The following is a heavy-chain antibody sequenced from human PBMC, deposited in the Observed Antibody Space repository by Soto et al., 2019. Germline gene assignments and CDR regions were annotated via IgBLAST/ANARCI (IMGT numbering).Heavy chain of an antibody. V-gene: IGHV3-23*01. J-gene: IGHJ3*02. CDR2: ISGSGGST. CDR1: GFTFSSYA. D-gene: IGHD3-22*01. Sequence: LRLSCAASGFTFSSYAMSWVRQAPGKGLEWVSAISGSGGSTYYADSVKGRFTISRDNSKNTLYLQMNSLRAEDTAVYYCAKDNRVDDSSGYPDAFDIWGQGTMVTVSS. CDR3: AKDNRVDDSSGYPDAFDI.